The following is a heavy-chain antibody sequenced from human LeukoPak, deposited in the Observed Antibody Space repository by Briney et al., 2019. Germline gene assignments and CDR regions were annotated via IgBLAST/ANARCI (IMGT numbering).Heavy chain of an antibody. D-gene: IGHD4-11*01. CDR2: IYYSGST. V-gene: IGHV4-31*03. CDR3: ARTRARQYYFDY. Sequence: SQTLSLTCTVSGGSISSGGYYWSWIRQHPGKGLEWIGYIYYSGSTYYNPSLKSRVTISVDTSKTQFSLKLSSVTAADTAVYYCARTRARQYYFDYWGQGTLVTVSS. J-gene: IGHJ4*02. CDR1: GGSISSGGYY.